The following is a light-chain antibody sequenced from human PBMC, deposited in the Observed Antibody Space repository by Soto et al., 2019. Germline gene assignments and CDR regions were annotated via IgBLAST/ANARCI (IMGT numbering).Light chain of an antibody. CDR2: LNSDGSH. CDR1: SGHSSYA. V-gene: IGLV4-69*01. Sequence: QPVLTQSPSASASLGASVKLTCTLSSGHSSYAIAWHQQQPEKGPRYLLKLNSDGSHSKGDGIPDRFSGSSSGAERYLTISSLQSEDEADYYCQTWVTGIYVFGTETKLTVL. CDR3: QTWVTGIYV. J-gene: IGLJ1*01.